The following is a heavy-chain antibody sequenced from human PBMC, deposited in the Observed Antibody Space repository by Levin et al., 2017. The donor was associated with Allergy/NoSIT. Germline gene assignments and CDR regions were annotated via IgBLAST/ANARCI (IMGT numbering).Heavy chain of an antibody. CDR2: ISTSGTT. CDR3: ARAPSGSANFDY. J-gene: IGHJ4*02. Sequence: SQTLSLTCTVSGGSINSYYCNWIRQPAGKGLEWIGRISTSGTTNYNPSLKSRVTMSLDTSKNQFSLELKSVTAADTAVYYCARAPSGSANFDYWGQGTLVTVSS. V-gene: IGHV4-4*07. D-gene: IGHD2-15*01. CDR1: GGSINSYY.